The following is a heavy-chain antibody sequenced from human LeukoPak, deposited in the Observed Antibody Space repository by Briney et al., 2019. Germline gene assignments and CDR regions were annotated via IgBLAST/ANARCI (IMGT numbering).Heavy chain of an antibody. CDR3: ARASGNYYDSSGYYRTPPRFDY. J-gene: IGHJ4*02. CDR1: GGTFSSYA. D-gene: IGHD3-22*01. CDR2: IIPIFGTA. V-gene: IGHV1-69*05. Sequence: GASVKVSCKASGGTFSSYAISWVRQAPGQGLEWMGGIIPIFGTANYAQKFQGRVTITTDESTSTAYMELSSLRSEDTAVYYCARASGNYYDSSGYYRTPPRFDYWGQGTLLTVSS.